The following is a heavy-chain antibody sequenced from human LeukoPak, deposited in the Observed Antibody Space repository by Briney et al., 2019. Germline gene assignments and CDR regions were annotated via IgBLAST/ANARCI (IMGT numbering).Heavy chain of an antibody. D-gene: IGHD3-10*01. CDR2: ISGSGGST. CDR3: AKDPMVRVMEPLFDY. CDR1: RFTISSYA. Sequence: GGSLRFYCAGSRFTISSYAMSWVRQAPGKELVWVSAISGSGGSTYYADTVKGRFTISRDNSKNTLYLQMNSLRAEDTAVYYCAKDPMVRVMEPLFDYWGQGTLVTVSS. V-gene: IGHV3-23*01. J-gene: IGHJ4*02.